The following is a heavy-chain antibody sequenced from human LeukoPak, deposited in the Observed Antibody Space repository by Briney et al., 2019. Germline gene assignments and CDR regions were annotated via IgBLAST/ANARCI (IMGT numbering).Heavy chain of an antibody. CDR2: ISWNSGSI. D-gene: IGHD3-10*01. Sequence: GRSLRLSCAASGFTFDDYAMHWVRQAPGKGLEWVSGISWNSGSIGYADSVKGRFTTSRDNAKNSLYLQMNSLRAEDTALYYCAKALGGANYYGSGSPGGFDYWGQGTLVTVSS. J-gene: IGHJ4*02. CDR3: AKALGGANYYGSGSPGGFDY. CDR1: GFTFDDYA. V-gene: IGHV3-9*01.